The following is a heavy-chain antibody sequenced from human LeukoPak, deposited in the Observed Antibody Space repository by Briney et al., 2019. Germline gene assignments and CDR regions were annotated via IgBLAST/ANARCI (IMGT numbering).Heavy chain of an antibody. J-gene: IGHJ4*02. V-gene: IGHV1-69*04. CDR2: IIPILGIA. CDR3: ARGGGPDSGSPHY. CDR1: GGTFSSYA. D-gene: IGHD1-26*01. Sequence: SVKVSCKASGGTFSSYAISWVRQAPGQGLEWMGRIIPILGIANYAQKFQGRVTITADKSTSTAYMELRSLRSDDTAVYYCARGGGPDSGSPHYWGQGTLVTVSS.